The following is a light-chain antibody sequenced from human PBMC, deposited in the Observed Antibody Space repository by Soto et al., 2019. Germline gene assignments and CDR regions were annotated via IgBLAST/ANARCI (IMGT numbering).Light chain of an antibody. CDR3: SSYTTSNTRQIV. Sequence: QSVLTQPASVSGSPGQSITISCTGTSSDVCGYNYVSWYQQHPGKAPKFMIYDVSNRPSGVSNRFSGSKSGNTASLTISWLQAEDEADYYCSSYTTSNTRQIVFGTGTKVTVL. J-gene: IGLJ1*01. CDR2: DVS. CDR1: SSDVCGYNY. V-gene: IGLV2-14*01.